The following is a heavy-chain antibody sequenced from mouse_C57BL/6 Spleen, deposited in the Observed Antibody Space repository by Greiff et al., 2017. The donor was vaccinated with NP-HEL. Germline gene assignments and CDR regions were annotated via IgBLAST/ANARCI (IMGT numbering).Heavy chain of an antibody. CDR3: ARDGKVGFAY. D-gene: IGHD2-1*01. Sequence: VQLQQPGAELVRPGTSVKLSCKASGYTFTSYWMHWVKQRPGQGLAWIGVLAPSDSYTNYNQKFKGKATLTVDTSSSTAYMQLSSLTSEDSAVYYCARDGKVGFAYWGQGTLVTVSA. CDR2: LAPSDSYT. CDR1: GYTFTSYW. J-gene: IGHJ3*01. V-gene: IGHV1-59*01.